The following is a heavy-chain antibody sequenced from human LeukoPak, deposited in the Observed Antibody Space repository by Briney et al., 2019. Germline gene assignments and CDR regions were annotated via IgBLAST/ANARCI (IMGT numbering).Heavy chain of an antibody. Sequence: GEALKISCQGSGYNFISSWVAWVRPAPGKGREWMGIIFPADSSTRYSPSFQGQVTISADKSISTAYLHWSSLKASDSALYYCASRNSASYWYFDIWGRGTRVTVSS. V-gene: IGHV5-51*01. CDR3: ASRNSASYWYFDI. CDR2: IFPADSST. J-gene: IGHJ2*01. D-gene: IGHD3-16*01. CDR1: GYNFISSW.